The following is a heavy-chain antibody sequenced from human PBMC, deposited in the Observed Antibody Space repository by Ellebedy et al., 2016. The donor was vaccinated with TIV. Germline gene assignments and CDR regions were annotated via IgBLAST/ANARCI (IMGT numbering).Heavy chain of an antibody. CDR1: GFTFSSYA. CDR2: ISFDGSNK. CDR3: AKSLGSDGPDY. Sequence: GGSLRLSXAASGFTFSSYAMHWVRQAPGKGLDWVAVISFDGSNKYYADSVKGRFTISRDSSKNTLYLQMNSLRAEDTAVYYCAKSLGSDGPDYWGQGTLVTVSS. J-gene: IGHJ4*02. V-gene: IGHV3-30*04. D-gene: IGHD1-26*01.